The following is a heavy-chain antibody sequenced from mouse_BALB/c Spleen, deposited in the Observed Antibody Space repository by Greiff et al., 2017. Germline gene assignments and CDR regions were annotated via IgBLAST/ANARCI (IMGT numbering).Heavy chain of an antibody. CDR3: ARRGDGTTGDYAMDY. CDR2: ISNGGGST. J-gene: IGHJ4*01. CDR1: GFTFSSYT. Sequence: DVQLVESGGGLVQPGGSLKLSCAASGFTFSSYTMSWVRQTPEKRLEWVAYISNGGGSTYYPDTVKGRFTISRDNAKNTLYLQMSSLKSEDTAMYYCARRGDGTTGDYAMDYWGQGTSVTVSS. V-gene: IGHV5-12-2*01. D-gene: IGHD2-1*01.